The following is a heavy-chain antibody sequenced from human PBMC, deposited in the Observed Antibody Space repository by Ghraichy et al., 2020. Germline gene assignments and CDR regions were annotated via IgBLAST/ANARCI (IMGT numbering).Heavy chain of an antibody. V-gene: IGHV4-39*01. D-gene: IGHD3-3*01. J-gene: IGHJ4*02. Sequence: CTVSGGSVSSDSYYWGWIRQTPGKGLEWIASIYYNGYTYYNPSLKSRVTISVDMSKNQFALKLSSVTAADTAVYYCASSAFGVVINLYYFDYWGQGTLVTVSS. CDR2: IYYNGYT. CDR3: ASSAFGVVINLYYFDY. CDR1: GGSVSSDSYY.